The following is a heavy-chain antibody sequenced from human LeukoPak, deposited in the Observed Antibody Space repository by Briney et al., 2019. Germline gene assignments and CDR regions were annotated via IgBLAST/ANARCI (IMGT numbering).Heavy chain of an antibody. D-gene: IGHD5-18*01. CDR2: IYPGDSDT. J-gene: IGHJ4*02. V-gene: IGHV5-51*01. CDR1: ENGFTSYW. CDR3: ARRGYSYGYAAEYFDY. Sequence: GESLKISCKGSENGFTSYWIGWVRQMPAKGLEWMGSIYPGDSDTRYSPSFQGQVTISADKSISTAYLQWSSLKASDSAMYYCARRGYSYGYAAEYFDYWGQGTLVTVSS.